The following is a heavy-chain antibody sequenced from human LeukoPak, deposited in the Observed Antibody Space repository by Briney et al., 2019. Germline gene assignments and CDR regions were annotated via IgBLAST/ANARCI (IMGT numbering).Heavy chain of an antibody. V-gene: IGHV3-23*01. J-gene: IGHJ6*03. CDR1: GLSFSDDA. Sequence: PGGSLRLSCAASGLSFSDDAMSSVRHAPGEGLEWVSAISGSGGDTYFADSMKGRFTISRDNSKRTVFLQMDSLRAEDTAVYYCAKDPHFYYYYYMDAWGNGTTVTVSS. CDR3: AKDPHFYYYYYMDA. CDR2: ISGSGGDT.